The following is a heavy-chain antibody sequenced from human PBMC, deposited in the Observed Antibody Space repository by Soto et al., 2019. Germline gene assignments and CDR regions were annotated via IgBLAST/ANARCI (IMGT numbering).Heavy chain of an antibody. CDR2: IYYDGST. Sequence: SETLSLTCTVSGDSIRSINNYWGWIRQPPGKGLEWIGNIYYDGSTFYNPSLKSRVAMSIDTSKNQFSLKLSSVTAADTAVYYCARGCTAMVRGNWFDPWGQGTLVTVSS. J-gene: IGHJ5*02. CDR3: ARGCTAMVRGNWFDP. V-gene: IGHV4-39*01. D-gene: IGHD5-18*01. CDR1: GDSIRSINNY.